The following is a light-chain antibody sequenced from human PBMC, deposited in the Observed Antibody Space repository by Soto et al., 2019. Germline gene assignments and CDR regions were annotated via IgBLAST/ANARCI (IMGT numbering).Light chain of an antibody. CDR3: QQSYSAPPT. CDR2: AAF. V-gene: IGKV1-39*01. J-gene: IGKJ2*01. CDR1: QSINSY. Sequence: DIQMTQSPSSLSASVGDRVTITCRASQSINSYLNWYQQKPGKAPKLLFHAAFSLQSGVPSRFNGSGSGTDFTLTISSLQVEDFATYYCQQSYSAPPTFGQGTKLEI.